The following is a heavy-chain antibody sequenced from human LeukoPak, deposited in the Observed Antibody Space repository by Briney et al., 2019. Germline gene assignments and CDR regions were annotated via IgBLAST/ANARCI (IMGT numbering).Heavy chain of an antibody. CDR3: TKGQDSMIVVVPTI. CDR2: ISSSSSYI. V-gene: IGHV3-21*04. J-gene: IGHJ3*02. Sequence: PGGSLRLSCAASGFTFSSYSMNWVRQAPGKGLEWVSSISSSSSYIYYADSVKGRFTISRDNAKNSLYLQMNSLRTEDTALYYCTKGQDSMIVVVPTIWGQGTMVTVSS. CDR1: GFTFSSYS. D-gene: IGHD3-22*01.